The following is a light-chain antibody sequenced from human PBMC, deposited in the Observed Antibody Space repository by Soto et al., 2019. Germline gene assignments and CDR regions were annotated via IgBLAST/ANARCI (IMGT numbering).Light chain of an antibody. CDR1: QSVISSY. J-gene: IGKJ1*01. V-gene: IGKV3-20*01. CDR3: QQYGSSPRT. CDR2: GAS. Sequence: EIVLTQSPGTLSLSPGERATLSCRASQSVISSYLAWYQQKPGQAPSLLIYGASRRATGIPERFSGSGSGTDFTLTISRLEPEDFAVYYCQQYGSSPRTFGQGTKVEIK.